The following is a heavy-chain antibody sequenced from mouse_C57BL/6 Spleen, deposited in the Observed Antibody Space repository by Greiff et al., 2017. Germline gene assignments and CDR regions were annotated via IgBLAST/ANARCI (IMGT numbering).Heavy chain of an antibody. V-gene: IGHV1-26*01. Sequence: VQLQQSGPELVKPGASVKISCKASGYTFTDYYMNWVKQSHGKSLEWIGDINPNNGGTSYNQKFKGKATLTVDKSSSTAYMELRSLTSEDSAVYYCARSGDGYYETFAYWGQGTLVTVSA. CDR1: GYTFTDYY. J-gene: IGHJ3*01. CDR3: ARSGDGYYETFAY. D-gene: IGHD2-3*01. CDR2: INPNNGGT.